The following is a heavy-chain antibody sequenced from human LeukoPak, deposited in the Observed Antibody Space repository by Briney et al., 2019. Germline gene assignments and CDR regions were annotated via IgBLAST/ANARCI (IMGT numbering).Heavy chain of an antibody. D-gene: IGHD6-19*01. V-gene: IGHV3-23*01. CDR2: ISGSGGST. Sequence: PGGSLRLSCAASGFTFSSYAMGWVRQAPRKGLELVSAISGSGGSTYYADSVKGRFTISRDNSKNTLYLQMNSLRAEDTAVYYCAKDFNPIAVAGLFDYWGQGTLVTVSS. CDR1: GFTFSSYA. CDR3: AKDFNPIAVAGLFDY. J-gene: IGHJ4*02.